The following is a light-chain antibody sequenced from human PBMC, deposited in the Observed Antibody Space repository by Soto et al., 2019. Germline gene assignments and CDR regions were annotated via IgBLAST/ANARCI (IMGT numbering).Light chain of an antibody. CDR1: QIVSSH. J-gene: IGKJ4*01. Sequence: EIVLTQSPATLSLSPGERAALSCRASQIVSSHLAWYQQKPGQAPRLLIYDASNRATGIPARFSGSGSGTDFTLIISSLEPEDLAVYYCQQRSNWPLTFGGGTKVEIK. CDR3: QQRSNWPLT. CDR2: DAS. V-gene: IGKV3-11*01.